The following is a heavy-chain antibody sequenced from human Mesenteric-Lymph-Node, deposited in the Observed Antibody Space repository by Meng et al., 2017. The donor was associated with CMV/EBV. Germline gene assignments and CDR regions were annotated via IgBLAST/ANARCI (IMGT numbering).Heavy chain of an antibody. CDR2: ISSDGRST. V-gene: IGHV3-11*04. J-gene: IGHJ6*02. Sequence: GESLKISCAASGFTFTDFYMSWIRQAPGKGPEWISYISSDGRSTYYADSVKGRFTNSRDNAENSQYLEMTSLRVDDTAVYYCARGNDTRNYHVSGHYTYYGLDVWGPGTTVTVSS. CDR1: GFTFTDFY. CDR3: ARGNDTRNYHVSGHYTYYGLDV. D-gene: IGHD3-22*01.